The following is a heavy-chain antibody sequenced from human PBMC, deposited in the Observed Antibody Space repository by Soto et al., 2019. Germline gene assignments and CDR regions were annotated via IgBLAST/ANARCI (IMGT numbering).Heavy chain of an antibody. CDR1: GFTFDDYA. Sequence: PGGSLRLSCAASGFTFDDYAMHWVRQAPGKGLEWVSGISWNSGSIGYADSVKGRFTISRDNAKNSLYLQMNRLRAEDTALYYCAKDISAYSSSSDYWGQGTLVTVSS. V-gene: IGHV3-9*01. D-gene: IGHD6-6*01. CDR3: AKDISAYSSSSDY. CDR2: ISWNSGSI. J-gene: IGHJ4*02.